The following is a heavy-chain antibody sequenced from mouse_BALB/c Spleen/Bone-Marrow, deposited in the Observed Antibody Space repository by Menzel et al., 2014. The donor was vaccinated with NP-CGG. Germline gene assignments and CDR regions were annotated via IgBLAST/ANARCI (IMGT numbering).Heavy chain of an antibody. Sequence: DVHLVESGGGLVQPGGSLKLSCAASGFDFSRYWMSWVGQAPGKGLEWIGEINPDSSTINYTPSLKDKFIISGDNAKNTLYLQMSKVRSEDTALYYCARLGDYGWFAYWGQGTLVTVSA. CDR1: GFDFSRYW. D-gene: IGHD2-4*01. CDR3: ARLGDYGWFAY. J-gene: IGHJ3*01. CDR2: INPDSSTI. V-gene: IGHV4-1*02.